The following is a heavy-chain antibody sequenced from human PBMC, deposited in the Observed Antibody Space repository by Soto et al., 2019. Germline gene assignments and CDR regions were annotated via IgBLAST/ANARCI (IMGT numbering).Heavy chain of an antibody. CDR3: ARTKKSKTTVTQLDAFDI. V-gene: IGHV3-48*01. CDR1: GFTFSSYS. CDR2: ISSSSSTI. Sequence: GGSLRLSCAASGFTFSSYSMNWVRQAPGKGLEWVSYISSSSSTIYYADSVKGRFTISRDNAKNSLYLQMNSLRAEDTAVYYCARTKKSKTTVTQLDAFDIWGQGTMVTVSS. D-gene: IGHD4-17*01. J-gene: IGHJ3*02.